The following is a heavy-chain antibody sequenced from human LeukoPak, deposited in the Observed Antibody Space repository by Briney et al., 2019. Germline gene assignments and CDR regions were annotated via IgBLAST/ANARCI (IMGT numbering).Heavy chain of an antibody. CDR1: GGSISSYY. CDR2: IYYSGST. D-gene: IGHD3-9*01. CDR3: ARHPDMGDFDY. Sequence: SETLSLTCTVSGGSISSYYWSWIRQPPGKGLEWIGYIYYSGSTNYNPSLKSRVTISVDTSKNQFSLKLSSVTAADTAVYYCARHPDMGDFDYWGQGTLVTVYS. V-gene: IGHV4-59*08. J-gene: IGHJ4*02.